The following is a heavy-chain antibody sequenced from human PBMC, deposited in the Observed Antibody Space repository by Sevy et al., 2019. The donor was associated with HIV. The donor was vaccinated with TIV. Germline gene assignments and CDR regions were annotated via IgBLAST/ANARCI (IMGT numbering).Heavy chain of an antibody. CDR1: GITFSLNA. D-gene: IGHD2-21*01. CDR2: ISYDGNDK. V-gene: IGHV3-30*07. CDR3: ARDXYAGPXXXYLXX. J-gene: IGHJ4*01. Sequence: GGSLRLSCAASGITFSLNAMHWVRQAPGKGLEWVAVISYDGNDKYYADSVKGRFTISRDNSKNTLDLQMNSLRAEDTAVYYXARDXYAGPXXXYLXXXXXGTLVTVSS.